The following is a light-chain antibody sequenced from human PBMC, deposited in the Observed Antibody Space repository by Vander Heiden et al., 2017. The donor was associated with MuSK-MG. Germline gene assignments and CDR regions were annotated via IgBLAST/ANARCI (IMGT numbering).Light chain of an antibody. J-gene: IGKJ2*01. CDR1: QNVNSY. CDR2: DAS. Sequence: IVLTQSPATLSLSPGERATLSCRASQNVNSYLAWYQQKPGQVPRLLIYDASTRDTGIQARFSGSGSGTDFTLTISSLETEDFAVYYDQDRAKYTFGQGTKLEIK. CDR3: QDRAKYT. V-gene: IGKV3-11*01.